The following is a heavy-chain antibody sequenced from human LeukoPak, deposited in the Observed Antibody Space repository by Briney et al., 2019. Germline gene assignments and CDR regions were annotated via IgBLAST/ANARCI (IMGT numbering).Heavy chain of an antibody. Sequence: SETLSLTCTVSGGSISSYYWSWIRQPPGKGLEWIGYIYYSGSTNYNPSLKSRVTISVDTSKNQFSLKLSSVTAADTAVYYCARDRLSIAAAGLARWYYGMDVWGQGTTVTVSS. J-gene: IGHJ6*02. D-gene: IGHD6-13*01. V-gene: IGHV4-59*01. CDR2: IYYSGST. CDR1: GGSISSYY. CDR3: ARDRLSIAAAGLARWYYGMDV.